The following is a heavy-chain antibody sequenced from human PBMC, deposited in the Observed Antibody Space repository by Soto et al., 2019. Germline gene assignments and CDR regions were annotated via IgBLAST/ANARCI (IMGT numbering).Heavy chain of an antibody. V-gene: IGHV3-66*01. CDR1: GFTVSNSY. Sequence: GGSLRLSCAASGFTVSNSYMSWVRQAPGKGLEWLSVIYGAGGTSYADSVKGRFTISRDNSKNTLFLQMNSLRAEDTAVAYCARDPQGPETMVRGVNYFDSWGQGALVTVSS. CDR2: IYGAGGT. J-gene: IGHJ4*02. D-gene: IGHD3-10*01. CDR3: ARDPQGPETMVRGVNYFDS.